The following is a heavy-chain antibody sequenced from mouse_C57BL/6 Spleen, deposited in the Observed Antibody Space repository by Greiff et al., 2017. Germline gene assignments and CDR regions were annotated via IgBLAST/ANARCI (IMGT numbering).Heavy chain of an antibody. J-gene: IGHJ3*01. Sequence: EVQLQQSGPELVKPGASVKIPCKASGYTFTDYNMDWVKQSHGKSLEWIGDINPNNGGTIYNQKFKGKATLTVDKSSSTAYMELRSLTSEDTAVYYCASHDYDGFAYWGQGTLVTVSA. V-gene: IGHV1-18*01. CDR2: INPNNGGT. CDR3: ASHDYDGFAY. CDR1: GYTFTDYN. D-gene: IGHD2-4*01.